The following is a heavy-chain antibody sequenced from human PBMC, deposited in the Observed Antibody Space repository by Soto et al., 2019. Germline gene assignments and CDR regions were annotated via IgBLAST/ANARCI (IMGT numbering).Heavy chain of an antibody. CDR3: ARGLYYSDSSGLGGRYFAL. V-gene: IGHV1-8*01. CDR1: GYTFTSYD. D-gene: IGHD3-22*01. CDR2: MNPNSGNT. J-gene: IGHJ2*01. Sequence: QVQLVQSGAEVKKPGASVKVSCKASGYTFTSYDINWVRQATGQGLEWMGWMNPNSGNTGYAQKFQGRVTMTRYTSISTAYMELNSLRSEDTAVYYCARGLYYSDSSGLGGRYFALWGRCTLVTVSS.